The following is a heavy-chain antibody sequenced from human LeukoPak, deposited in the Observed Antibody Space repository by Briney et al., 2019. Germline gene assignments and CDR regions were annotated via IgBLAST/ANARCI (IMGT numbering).Heavy chain of an antibody. CDR3: ARDSQHVLRFLEWSPSIDI. CDR1: GGTFSSFA. CDR2: IIPIFGTP. Sequence: SVKVSCKASGGTFSSFAISWVRQAPGQGLEWMGGIIPIFGTPNYAQKFQGRVTITADGSTSTAYMELSSLRSEDTAVYYCARDSQHVLRFLEWSPSIDIWGQGTMVTVSS. V-gene: IGHV1-69*13. J-gene: IGHJ3*02. D-gene: IGHD3-3*01.